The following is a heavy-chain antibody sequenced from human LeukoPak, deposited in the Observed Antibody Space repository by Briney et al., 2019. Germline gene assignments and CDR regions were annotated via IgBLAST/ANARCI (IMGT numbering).Heavy chain of an antibody. CDR2: IYYSGST. CDR3: ARHLYTAAYSSGWSFDY. D-gene: IGHD6-19*01. Sequence: PSETLSLTCTVSGGSISSGDYYWSWIRQPPGKGLEWIGYIYYSGSTNYNPSLKSRVTISVDTSKDQFSLKLSSVTAADTAVYYCARHLYTAAYSSGWSFDYWGQGTLVTVSS. V-gene: IGHV4-61*08. J-gene: IGHJ4*02. CDR1: GGSISSGDYY.